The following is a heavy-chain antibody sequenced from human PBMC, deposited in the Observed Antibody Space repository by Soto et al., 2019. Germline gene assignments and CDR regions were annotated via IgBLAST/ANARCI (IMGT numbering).Heavy chain of an antibody. D-gene: IGHD6-19*01. J-gene: IGHJ4*02. CDR3: ARGLITGSHYSGGWYYFDS. V-gene: IGHV4-34*01. CDR2: INHSGSA. Sequence: QVQLQQSGAGLLKPSETLSLTCAVYGESFSGHIWTWIRQTPGKGLQWIGQINHSGSASYNPSLKSRVTISVHASNSQFSLELISVTAADTAVYYCARGLITGSHYSGGWYYFDSWGQGTQVTVSS. CDR1: GESFSGHI.